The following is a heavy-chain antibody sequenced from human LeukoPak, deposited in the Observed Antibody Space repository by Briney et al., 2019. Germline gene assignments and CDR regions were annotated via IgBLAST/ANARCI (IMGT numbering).Heavy chain of an antibody. CDR3: ARDYDILTGYYKEDYFDY. CDR1: GYTFTSYG. D-gene: IGHD3-9*01. Sequence: ASVTVSCKASGYTFTSYGISWVRQAPGQGLEWMGWISAYNGNTNYAQKLQGRVTMTTDTSTSTAYMELRSLRSDDTAVYYCARDYDILTGYYKEDYFDYWGQGTLVTVSS. V-gene: IGHV1-18*01. J-gene: IGHJ4*02. CDR2: ISAYNGNT.